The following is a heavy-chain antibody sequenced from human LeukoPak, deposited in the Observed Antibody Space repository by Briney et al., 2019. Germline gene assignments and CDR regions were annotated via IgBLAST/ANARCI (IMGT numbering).Heavy chain of an antibody. CDR2: IWYDGSNK. CDR1: GFTFSSYG. Sequence: GGSLRLSCAASGFTFSSYGMHWVRQAPGKGLEGVAVIWYDGSNKYYADSVKGRFTISRDNSKNTLYLQMNSLRAEDTAVYYCAKDFSTASSYYYYMDVWGKGTTVTVSS. J-gene: IGHJ6*03. CDR3: AKDFSTASSYYYYMDV. D-gene: IGHD3/OR15-3a*01. V-gene: IGHV3-33*06.